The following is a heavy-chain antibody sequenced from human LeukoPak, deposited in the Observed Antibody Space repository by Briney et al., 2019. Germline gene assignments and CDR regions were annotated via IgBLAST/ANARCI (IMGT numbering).Heavy chain of an antibody. CDR2: LYSRGSP. CDR3: AGRLWRRDGYNLSAFDI. Sequence: SETLSLTCTVSGASISTYYWSWIRQSPGKGLEWIGYLYSRGSPNYNPSLKSRVTISVDTSKNQFSLKLSSVTAADTAVYYCAGRLWRRDGYNLSAFDIWGQGTMVTVSS. V-gene: IGHV4-59*01. D-gene: IGHD5-24*01. J-gene: IGHJ3*02. CDR1: GASISTYY.